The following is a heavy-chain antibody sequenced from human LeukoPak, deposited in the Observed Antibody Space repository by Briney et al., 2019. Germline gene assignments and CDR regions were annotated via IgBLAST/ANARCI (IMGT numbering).Heavy chain of an antibody. CDR2: ISGSRDNP. J-gene: IGHJ4*01. Sequence: GGSLRLSCAASGFTFKNSAMSWVRQAPGRGLEWVSTISGSRDNPYYADSVKGRFTISRDFSQNTLYLEMNSLTADDTALYYCAKDLWFGGSAFDSWGQGTLVTVSS. V-gene: IGHV3-23*01. CDR3: AKDLWFGGSAFDS. D-gene: IGHD3-10*01. CDR1: GFTFKNSA.